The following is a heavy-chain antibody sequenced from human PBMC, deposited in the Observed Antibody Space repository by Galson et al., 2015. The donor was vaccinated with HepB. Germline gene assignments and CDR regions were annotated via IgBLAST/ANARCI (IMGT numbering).Heavy chain of an antibody. V-gene: IGHV3-53*01. CDR1: GFTVSSNY. CDR2: IYSGGST. J-gene: IGHJ6*02. D-gene: IGHD3-16*01. Sequence: SLRLSCAASGFTVSSNYMSWVRQAPGKGLEWVSVIYSGGSTYYADSVKGRFTISRDNSKNTLYLQMNSLRAEDTAVYYCARDQLGYPDYYYYGMDVWGQGTTVTVSS. CDR3: ARDQLGYPDYYYYGMDV.